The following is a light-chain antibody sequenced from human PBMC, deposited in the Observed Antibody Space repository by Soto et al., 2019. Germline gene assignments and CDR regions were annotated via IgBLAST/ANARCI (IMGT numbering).Light chain of an antibody. V-gene: IGLV2-14*01. Sequence: QSALTQPASLSGSPGQSITISCTGTSSDVGGYHYVSWYQPHPGKAPKLMIYDVFNRPSGVSKRFSGSKSGNTASLTISGLQAEDGADYYCNSYASRSSGVFGTGTKVTVL. CDR3: NSYASRSSGV. CDR2: DVF. CDR1: SSDVGGYHY. J-gene: IGLJ1*01.